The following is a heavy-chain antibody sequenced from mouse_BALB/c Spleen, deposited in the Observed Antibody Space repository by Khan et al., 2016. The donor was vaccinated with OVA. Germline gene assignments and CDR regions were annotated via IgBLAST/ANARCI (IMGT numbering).Heavy chain of an antibody. J-gene: IGHJ3*01. V-gene: IGHV14-3*02. Sequence: VQLKQSGAELVKPGASVKLSCTASGFNIKDTYIHWVKQRPEQGLEWIGRIDPANGNTKYDPKFQGKATITADTSSNTAYLQLSSLTSEDTAVYYCASDYCNAFAYWGQGTLVSVAA. D-gene: IGHD1-1*01. CDR3: ASDYCNAFAY. CDR1: GFNIKDTY. CDR2: IDPANGNT.